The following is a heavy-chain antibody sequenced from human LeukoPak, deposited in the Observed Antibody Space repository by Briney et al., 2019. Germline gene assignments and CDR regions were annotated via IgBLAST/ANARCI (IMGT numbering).Heavy chain of an antibody. D-gene: IGHD2-15*01. CDR2: IYPGDSDT. CDR1: GYRFTNYW. CDR3: ARRYYRGATPYYFDY. Sequence: GESLKISCKGSGYRFTNYWIGWVRQMPGKGLEWMGIIYPGDSDTRYSPSFQGQVTISADKSINTAYLQWSSLRASDTAMYYCARRYYRGATPYYFDYWGQGSLVTVSS. V-gene: IGHV5-51*01. J-gene: IGHJ4*02.